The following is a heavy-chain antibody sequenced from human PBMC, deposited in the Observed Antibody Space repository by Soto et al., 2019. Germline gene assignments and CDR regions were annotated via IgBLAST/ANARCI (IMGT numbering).Heavy chain of an antibody. Sequence: PGESLKISCKGSGYSFTSYWIGWVRQMPGKGLEWMGIIYPGDSDTRYSPSFQGQVTISADKSISTAYLQWSSLKASDTAMYYCARHEGVGSGMSAFDIWGQGTMVTVSS. J-gene: IGHJ3*02. CDR3: ARHEGVGSGMSAFDI. CDR2: IYPGDSDT. D-gene: IGHD1-1*01. V-gene: IGHV5-51*01. CDR1: GYSFTSYW.